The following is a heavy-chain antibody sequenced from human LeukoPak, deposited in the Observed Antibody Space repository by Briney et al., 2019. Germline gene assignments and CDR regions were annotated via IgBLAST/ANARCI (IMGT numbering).Heavy chain of an antibody. V-gene: IGHV2-5*02. CDR2: IYWDDDK. D-gene: IGHD3-22*01. CDR3: ARQDYYDSSGHGGEWFDP. Sequence: SGPTLLQPTQTLTLTFTFSGFSLRTSGVGVGWIRQPPGKALEWLSLIYWDDDKRYSPSLKSRLTITKDTSKNQVVLTMTNMDPVDTATYYCARQDYYDSSGHGGEWFDPWGQGTLVTVSS. CDR1: GFSLRTSGVG. J-gene: IGHJ5*02.